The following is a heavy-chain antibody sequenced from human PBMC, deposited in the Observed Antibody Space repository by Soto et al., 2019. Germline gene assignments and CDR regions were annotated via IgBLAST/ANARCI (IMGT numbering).Heavy chain of an antibody. CDR3: AIDIYGSLGLDY. CDR2: IYYSGSS. D-gene: IGHD5-18*01. V-gene: IGHV4-31*03. J-gene: IGHJ4*02. Sequence: QVQLQESGPGLVKPSQTLSLTCTVSGGSISSGGYYWSGIRQHPGKGLEWIGYIYYSGSSYYNPSLTSRVTLSVDTSKNQFSLKLSSVTAAYTAVYYCAIDIYGSLGLDYWGQGTLVTVSS. CDR1: GGSISSGGYY.